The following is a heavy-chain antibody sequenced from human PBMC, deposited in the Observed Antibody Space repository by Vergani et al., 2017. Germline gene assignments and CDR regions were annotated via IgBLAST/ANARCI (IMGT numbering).Heavy chain of an antibody. D-gene: IGHD3-22*01. CDR3: AKDMGYYDSSGYFPFDY. V-gene: IGHV3-23*01. Sequence: EVQLLESGGGLVQPGGSLRLSCAASGFTFSSYAMSWVRQAPGKGLEWVSAISGSGGSTYYADSVKGRFTISRDNSKNTLYLQMNSLRAEDTAVYYWAKDMGYYDSSGYFPFDYWGQGTLVTVSS. CDR2: ISGSGGST. CDR1: GFTFSSYA. J-gene: IGHJ4*02.